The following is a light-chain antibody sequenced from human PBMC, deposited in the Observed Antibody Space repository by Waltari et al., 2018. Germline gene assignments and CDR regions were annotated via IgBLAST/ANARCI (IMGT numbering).Light chain of an antibody. V-gene: IGKV3-11*01. Sequence: EIVLTQSPATLSLSPGERATLSCRARQSVSSYLAWYQQKPGQAPRLLMYDVSNRATGIPARFSGSGSGTDFTLTISSPEPEDSAVYFCQQRSNWPLTFGGGTKVEIK. CDR3: QQRSNWPLT. J-gene: IGKJ4*01. CDR1: QSVSSY. CDR2: DVS.